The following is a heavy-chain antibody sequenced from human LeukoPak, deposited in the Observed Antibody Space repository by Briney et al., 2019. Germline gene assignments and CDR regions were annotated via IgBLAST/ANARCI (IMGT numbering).Heavy chain of an antibody. CDR1: GFTFSSYG. CDR2: IRYDGSNK. D-gene: IGHD3-10*01. CDR3: AKEFGFGELLDSPTYFDY. V-gene: IGHV3-30*02. J-gene: IGHJ4*02. Sequence: GGSLRLSCAASGFTFSSYGMHWVRQAPGKGLEWVAFIRYDGSNKYYADSVKGRFTISRDNSKNTLYLQMNSLRAEDTAVYYCAKEFGFGELLDSPTYFDYWGQGTLVTVSS.